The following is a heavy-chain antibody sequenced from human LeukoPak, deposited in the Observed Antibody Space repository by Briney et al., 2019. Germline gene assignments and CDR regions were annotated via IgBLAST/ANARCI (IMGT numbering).Heavy chain of an antibody. CDR2: MNPNSGNT. D-gene: IGHD2-15*01. J-gene: IGHJ4*02. CDR3: AREARYCSGGSCYSVYYFDY. Sequence: ASVKVSCKASGYSFTGYDINWVRQATGQGLEWMGWMNPNSGNTGYAQQLQGRVTMTRNTSISTAYMKLSSLRSENTAVYYCAREARYCSGGSCYSVYYFDYWGQGTLVTVSS. CDR1: GYSFTGYD. V-gene: IGHV1-8*01.